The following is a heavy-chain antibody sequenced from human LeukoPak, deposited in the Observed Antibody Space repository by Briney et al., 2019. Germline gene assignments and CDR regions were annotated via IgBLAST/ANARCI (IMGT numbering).Heavy chain of an antibody. D-gene: IGHD6-6*01. CDR1: GDSIFTNNVA. V-gene: IGHV6-1*01. Sequence: SQTLSLSCAISGDSIFTNNVAWNWIRQSPSRGLERLGRTYYRSKWSFDYAVSVKSRITINADTSKNQFSLQLSSVTPEDTAVYYCARGKYNSFDNWGQGTLVTVSS. J-gene: IGHJ4*02. CDR3: ARGKYNSFDN. CDR2: TYYRSKWSF.